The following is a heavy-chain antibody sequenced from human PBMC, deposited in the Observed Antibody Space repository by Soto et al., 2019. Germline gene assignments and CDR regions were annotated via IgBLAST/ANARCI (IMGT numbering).Heavy chain of an antibody. D-gene: IGHD3-3*01. V-gene: IGHV1-69*13. J-gene: IGHJ4*02. CDR3: ARGPRFLEWLPTYYFEY. CDR2: IIPIFGTA. CDR1: RGTFSSYA. Sequence: SVKVSCKASRGTFSSYAISWLRQAPGRWLEWMGGIIPIFGTANYAQKFQGRVTITADESTSTAYMELSSLRSEDTAVYYCARGPRFLEWLPTYYFEYWGQGTLVTVSS.